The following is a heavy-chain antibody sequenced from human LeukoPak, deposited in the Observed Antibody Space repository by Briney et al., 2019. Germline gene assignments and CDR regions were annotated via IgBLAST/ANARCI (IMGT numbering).Heavy chain of an antibody. D-gene: IGHD3-10*01. CDR2: FDPEDGET. Sequence: ASVKVSCKVSGYTLTELSMHWVRQAPGKGLEWMGGFDPEDGETIYAQKFQGRVTVTEDTSTDTAYMELSSLRSEDTAVYYCATDLIYLRGFDPWGQGTLVTVSS. J-gene: IGHJ5*02. CDR3: ATDLIYLRGFDP. CDR1: GYTLTELS. V-gene: IGHV1-24*01.